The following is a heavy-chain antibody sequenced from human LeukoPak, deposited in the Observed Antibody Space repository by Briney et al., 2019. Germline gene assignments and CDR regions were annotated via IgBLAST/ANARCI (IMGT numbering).Heavy chain of an antibody. V-gene: IGHV1-69*13. CDR1: GGTFSSYA. Sequence: ASVKVSCKASGGTFSSYAISWVRQAPGQGLEWMGGIIPIFGTANYAQKFQGRVTITADESTSTAYMELSSLRSEDTAVYYCARGSGSYYNFYYFDYWGQGTLVTVSS. CDR2: IIPIFGTA. CDR3: ARGSGSYYNFYYFDY. J-gene: IGHJ4*02. D-gene: IGHD3-10*01.